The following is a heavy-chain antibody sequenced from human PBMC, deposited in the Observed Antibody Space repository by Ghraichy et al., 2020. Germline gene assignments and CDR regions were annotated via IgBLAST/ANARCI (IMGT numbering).Heavy chain of an antibody. J-gene: IGHJ6*02. CDR1: GYTFTSYG. D-gene: IGHD2-2*01. CDR2: ISAYNGNT. Sequence: ASVKVSCKASGYTFTSYGISWVRQAPGQGLEWMGWISAYNGNTNYAQKLQGRVTMTTDTSTSTAYMELRSLRSDDTAVYYCARGGDQYQLLLTYYYYGMDVWGQGTTVTVSS. V-gene: IGHV1-18*04. CDR3: ARGGDQYQLLLTYYYYGMDV.